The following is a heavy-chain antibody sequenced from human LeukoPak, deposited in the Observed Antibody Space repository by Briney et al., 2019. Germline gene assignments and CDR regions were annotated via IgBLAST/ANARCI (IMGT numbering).Heavy chain of an antibody. J-gene: IGHJ6*02. CDR3: ARGGPIQLWPPNYYYYGMDV. CDR2: IYTSGST. D-gene: IGHD5-18*01. Sequence: SETLSLTCTVSGGSISSYYWSWIRQPAGKGLEWIGRIYTSGSTNYNPSLKSRVTMSVDTSKNQFSLKLSSVTAADTAVYYCARGGPIQLWPPNYYYYGMDVWGQGTTVTVSS. CDR1: GGSISSYY. V-gene: IGHV4-4*07.